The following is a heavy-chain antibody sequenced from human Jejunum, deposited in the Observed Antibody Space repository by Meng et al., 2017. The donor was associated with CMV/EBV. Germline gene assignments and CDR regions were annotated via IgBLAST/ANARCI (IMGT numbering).Heavy chain of an antibody. CDR1: GYAFMTLN. Sequence: FKASGYAFMTLNITGVRPARGQGLGWMGWVSPNSDNAGYAQRFQGSVTFTRNSSISTAYMEVSSLTYADTAVYYCARLSSYSSAYGYWGQGTLVTVSS. J-gene: IGHJ4*02. V-gene: IGHV1-8*03. CDR2: VSPNSDNA. D-gene: IGHD5-18*01. CDR3: ARLSSYSSAYGY.